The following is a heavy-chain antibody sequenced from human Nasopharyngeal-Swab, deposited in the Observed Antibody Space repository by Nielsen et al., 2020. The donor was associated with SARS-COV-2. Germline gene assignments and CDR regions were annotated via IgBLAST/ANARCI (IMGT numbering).Heavy chain of an antibody. J-gene: IGHJ4*02. CDR3: ARRDRYYDSWMD. Sequence: SETLSLTCTISGDSISNNNYYWGWIRQPPGKGLEWIGMIYYSGTTYDNPSLKHRVTISVDTSESQFSLKLNSVTAADTAVYYCARRDRYYDSWMDWGQGTLVTVSS. D-gene: IGHD3-3*01. CDR1: GDSISNNNYY. V-gene: IGHV4-39*01. CDR2: IYYSGTT.